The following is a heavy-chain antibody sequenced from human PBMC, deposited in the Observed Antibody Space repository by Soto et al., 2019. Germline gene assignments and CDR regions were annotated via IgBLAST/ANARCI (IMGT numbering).Heavy chain of an antibody. Sequence: GESLKISCKGSGYSFTSYWTGWVRQMPGKGLEWMGIIYPGDSDTRYSPSFQGQVTISADKSISTAYLQWSSLKASDTAMYYCATHRRNKGSSYYYYGMDVWGQGTTVTVSS. CDR1: GYSFTSYW. D-gene: IGHD2-15*01. CDR2: IYPGDSDT. J-gene: IGHJ6*02. V-gene: IGHV5-51*01. CDR3: ATHRRNKGSSYYYYGMDV.